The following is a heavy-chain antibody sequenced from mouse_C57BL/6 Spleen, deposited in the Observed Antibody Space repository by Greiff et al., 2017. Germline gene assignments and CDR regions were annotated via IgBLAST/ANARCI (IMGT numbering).Heavy chain of an antibody. CDR2: IYPRSGNT. Sequence: VKLMESGAELARPGASVKLSCKASGYTFTSYGISWVKQRTGQGLEWIGEIYPRSGNTYYNEKFKGKATLTADKSSSTAYMELRSLTSEDSAVYFCARRATVVADYFDYWGQGTTLTVSS. CDR3: ARRATVVADYFDY. J-gene: IGHJ2*01. V-gene: IGHV1-81*01. CDR1: GYTFTSYG. D-gene: IGHD1-1*01.